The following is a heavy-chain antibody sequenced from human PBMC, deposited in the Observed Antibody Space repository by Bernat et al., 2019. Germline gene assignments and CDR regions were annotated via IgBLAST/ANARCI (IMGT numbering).Heavy chain of an antibody. Sequence: QVQLQESGSPLVKPSETLSLTCAVSGFSISSDTWWSWVRQPPGKGPEWIGQIYQSSSPSYNPSLKSRVTMSADKSTNQFSLKLTSVTAADTAVYYCVRHGTWYFDLWGRGTLVTVSS. D-gene: IGHD6-13*01. CDR3: VRHGTWYFDL. CDR2: IYQSSSP. J-gene: IGHJ2*01. CDR1: GFSISSDTW. V-gene: IGHV4-4*02.